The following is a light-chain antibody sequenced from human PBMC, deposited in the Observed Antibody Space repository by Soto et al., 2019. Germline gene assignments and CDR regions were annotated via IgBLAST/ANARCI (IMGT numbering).Light chain of an antibody. CDR2: NVN. CDR1: SRDIGGYDF. Sequence: QSVLTQPPSASGSPGQAVTISCTGTSRDIGGYDFVSWYQVRPGEAPQLIIYNVNGRPSGVPRRFSGSKSGNTASLTVSGLQAVDEADYYSSSYSDTNICVFGTGTKVTVL. CDR3: SSYSDTNICV. V-gene: IGLV2-8*01. J-gene: IGLJ1*01.